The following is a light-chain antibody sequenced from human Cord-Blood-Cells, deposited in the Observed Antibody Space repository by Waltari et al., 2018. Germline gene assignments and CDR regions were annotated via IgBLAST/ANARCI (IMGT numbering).Light chain of an antibody. CDR3: SSYAGSNNWV. V-gene: IGLV2-8*01. CDR1: SSDVGGYNY. J-gene: IGLJ3*02. Sequence: QSALTQPPSASGSPGQSVTISCTGTSSDVGGYNYVSWYQQHPGKAHKLMIYEVSKLPSAVPDRFAGSKSGNTASLTVSGLQAEDEADYYCSSYAGSNNWVFGGGTKLTVL. CDR2: EVS.